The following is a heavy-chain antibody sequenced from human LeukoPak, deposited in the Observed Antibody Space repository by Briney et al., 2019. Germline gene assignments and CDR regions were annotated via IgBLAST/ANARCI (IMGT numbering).Heavy chain of an antibody. D-gene: IGHD6-13*01. CDR1: GYSISSGYY. CDR2: IYHSGST. V-gene: IGHV4-38-2*01. CDR3: ARQGTYSSSWSSFDY. Sequence: KTSETLSLTCAVSGYSISSGYYWGWIRQPPGKGLKWIGSIYHSGSTYYNPSLKSRVTISVDTSKNQFSLKLSSVTAADTAVYYCARQGTYSSSWSSFDYWGQGTLVTVSS. J-gene: IGHJ4*02.